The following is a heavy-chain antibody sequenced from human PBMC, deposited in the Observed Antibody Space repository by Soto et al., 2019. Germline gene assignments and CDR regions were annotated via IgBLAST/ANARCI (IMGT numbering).Heavy chain of an antibody. CDR1: GFTFDDYA. D-gene: IGHD3-3*01. Sequence: EVQLVESGGGLVQPGRSLRLSCAASGFTFDDYAMHWVRQAPGKGLEWVSGISWNSGSIGYADSVKGRFTISRDNAKNSLYLQMNSLRAEVTALYYCAKASRFDFWSGYYPDYWGQGTLVTVSS. V-gene: IGHV3-9*01. CDR3: AKASRFDFWSGYYPDY. J-gene: IGHJ4*02. CDR2: ISWNSGSI.